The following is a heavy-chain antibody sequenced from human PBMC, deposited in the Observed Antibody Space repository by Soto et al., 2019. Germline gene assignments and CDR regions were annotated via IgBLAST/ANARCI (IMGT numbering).Heavy chain of an antibody. CDR2: SNHSGST. J-gene: IGHJ6*03. CDR3: AGGPRYSDWPTLRGHYSYYMDV. CDR1: GGSFSGHY. V-gene: IGHV4-34*01. D-gene: IGHD3-9*01. Sequence: QVQLQQWGAGLLKPSETLSLTCAVYGGSFSGHYWSWIRQPPGKGLEWIGESNHSGSTNYNPSLKSRVPITVDTSKHQFSLKLSSVTAADTAVYYCAGGPRYSDWPTLRGHYSYYMDVWGNGNTVTVSS.